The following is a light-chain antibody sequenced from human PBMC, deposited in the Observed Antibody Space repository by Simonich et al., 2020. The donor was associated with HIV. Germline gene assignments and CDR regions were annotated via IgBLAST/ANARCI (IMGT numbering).Light chain of an antibody. CDR1: QSVSSNF. J-gene: IGKJ4*01. CDR2: TSS. V-gene: IGKV3-20*01. Sequence: EIVLTQSPGTLSLSPRERATLSCRASQSVSSNFLAWYQQKPGQAPRLLIYTSSYRTTGIPDRVSGSGSGTDFTLTISRLEPEDFAVYYCQQYGSSPLTFGGGTKVEIK. CDR3: QQYGSSPLT.